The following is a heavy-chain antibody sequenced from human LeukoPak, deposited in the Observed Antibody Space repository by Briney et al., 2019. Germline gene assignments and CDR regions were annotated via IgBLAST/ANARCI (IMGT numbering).Heavy chain of an antibody. D-gene: IGHD6-19*01. V-gene: IGHV4-59*08. Sequence: SETLSLTCTVSGVSISSYYWSWIRQPPGKGLEWIGYIYYSGSTNYNPSLKSRVTISVHTSKNQFSLKLSSVTAADTAVYYCARRAYSSGYYYFDYWGQGALVTVSS. CDR2: IYYSGST. CDR1: GVSISSYY. CDR3: ARRAYSSGYYYFDY. J-gene: IGHJ4*02.